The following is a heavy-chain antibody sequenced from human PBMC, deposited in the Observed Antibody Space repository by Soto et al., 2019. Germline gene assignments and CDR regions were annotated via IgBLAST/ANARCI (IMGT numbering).Heavy chain of an antibody. CDR3: TRENAAAASPTLDY. D-gene: IGHD6-13*01. CDR2: ISVSNGYT. V-gene: IGHV1-18*01. J-gene: IGHJ4*01. CDR1: GYPFTTYG. Sequence: QVQLVQSGPEVKKPGASIKVSCKASGYPFTTYGINWVRQAPGQGLEWMGWISVSNGYTNYAQNLQGRVTMTADTSTNVAYMELRSLRSDDTAVYYCTRENAAAASPTLDYWGHGTLVTVS.